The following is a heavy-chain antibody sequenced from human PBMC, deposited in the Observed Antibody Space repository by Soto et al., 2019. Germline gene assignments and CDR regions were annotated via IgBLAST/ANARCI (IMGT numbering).Heavy chain of an antibody. D-gene: IGHD5-18*01. V-gene: IGHV4-4*02. CDR1: GGSISSSNW. CDR3: ARVPGYSYGYKYFDY. Sequence: SETLSLTCAVSGGSISSSNWWSWVRQPPGKGLEWIGEIYHSGSTNYNPSLKSRVTISVDKSKNQFSLKLSSVTAADTAVYYCARVPGYSYGYKYFDYWGQGTLVTV. CDR2: IYHSGST. J-gene: IGHJ4*02.